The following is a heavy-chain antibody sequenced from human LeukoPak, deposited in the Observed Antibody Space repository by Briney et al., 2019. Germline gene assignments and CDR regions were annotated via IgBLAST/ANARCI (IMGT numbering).Heavy chain of an antibody. CDR1: GYTFTGYY. J-gene: IGHJ4*02. Sequence: ASVKVSCKASGYTFTGYYMHWVRQAPGQGLEWMGWINPNSGGTNYAQKFQGRVTMTRDTSISTAYMVLSRLRSDDTAVYYCARRGPYYYGSGSYYYWGQGTLVTVSS. V-gene: IGHV1-2*02. CDR3: ARRGPYYYGSGSYYY. D-gene: IGHD3-10*01. CDR2: INPNSGGT.